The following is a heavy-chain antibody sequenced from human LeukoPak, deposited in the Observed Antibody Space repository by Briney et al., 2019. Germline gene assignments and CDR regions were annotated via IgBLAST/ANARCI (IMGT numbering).Heavy chain of an antibody. CDR2: INPNTGGT. J-gene: IGHJ4*02. CDR3: ARDYYDSNGYGSFDY. D-gene: IGHD3-22*01. CDR1: GYTFRINY. Sequence: ASVKVSCKASGYTFRINYIHWVRQAPGQGLEWMGWINPNTGGTMFAQKFQGRVTLTRDTSISTVYMELNRLTYDDTAVFYCARDYYDSNGYGSFDYWGQETLVTVSS. V-gene: IGHV1-2*02.